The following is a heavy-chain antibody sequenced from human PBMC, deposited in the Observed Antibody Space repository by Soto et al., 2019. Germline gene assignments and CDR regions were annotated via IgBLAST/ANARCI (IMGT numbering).Heavy chain of an antibody. D-gene: IGHD6-19*01. CDR2: TYYTGIT. V-gene: IGHV4-59*01. CDR3: ARELALAGTTDGVGV. Sequence: QVQLQESGPGLVKPSETLSLTCSVSGGSIRTYYWSWIRQPPGKGLEWIGYTYYTGITNYNPSLESRATISIDTSKNQFSLSLRSVTAADTAVYFCARELALAGTTDGVGVWGQGTTVTVSS. J-gene: IGHJ6*02. CDR1: GGSIRTYY.